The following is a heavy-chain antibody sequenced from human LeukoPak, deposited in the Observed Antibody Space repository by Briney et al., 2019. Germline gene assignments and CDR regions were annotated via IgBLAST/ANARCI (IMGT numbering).Heavy chain of an antibody. CDR3: ARAVSSGWYSPGDY. CDR2: ISYDGSNK. J-gene: IGHJ4*02. D-gene: IGHD6-19*01. V-gene: IGHV3-30*04. Sequence: SCKASGYTFTSYAMHWVRQAPGKGLEWVAVISYDGSNKYYADSVKGRFTISRDNSKNTLYLQMNSLRAEDTAVYYCARAVSSGWYSPGDYWGQGTLVTVSS. CDR1: GYTFTSYA.